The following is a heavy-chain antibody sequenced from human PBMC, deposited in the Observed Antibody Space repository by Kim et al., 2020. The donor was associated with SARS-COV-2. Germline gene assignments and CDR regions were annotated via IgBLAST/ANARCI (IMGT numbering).Heavy chain of an antibody. Sequence: NPSLTSRVPISVDTPKNQFSLKLSFVTAAVTAVYYCARGVVVVPAALFDSWGQGTLVTVSS. CDR3: ARGVVVVPAALFDS. D-gene: IGHD2-2*01. J-gene: IGHJ4*02. V-gene: IGHV4-59*09.